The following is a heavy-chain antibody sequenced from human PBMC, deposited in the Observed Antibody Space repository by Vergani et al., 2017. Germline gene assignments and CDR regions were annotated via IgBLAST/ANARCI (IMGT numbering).Heavy chain of an antibody. D-gene: IGHD3-16*02. CDR1: GGSISSSSYY. V-gene: IGHV4-39*07. Sequence: QVQLQQWGAGLLKPSETLSLTCTVSGGSISSSSYYWGWIRQPPGKGLEWIGSIYYSGSTYYNPSLKSRVTISVDTSKNQFSLKLSSVTAADTAVYYCASVSTIVDWGQGTLVTVSS. CDR3: ASVSTIVD. CDR2: IYYSGST. J-gene: IGHJ4*02.